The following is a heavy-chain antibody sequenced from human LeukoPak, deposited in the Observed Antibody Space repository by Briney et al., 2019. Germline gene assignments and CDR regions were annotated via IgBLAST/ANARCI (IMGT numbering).Heavy chain of an antibody. J-gene: IGHJ4*02. CDR1: GGSISSYY. CDR2: IYYSGST. Sequence: SETLSLTCTVSGGSISSYYWSWIRQPPGKGLEWIGYIYYSGSTNYNPSLKSRVTISVDTSKNQFPLKLSSVTAADTAVYYCARLSVGYFDYWGQGTLVTVSS. D-gene: IGHD6-13*01. V-gene: IGHV4-59*08. CDR3: ARLSVGYFDY.